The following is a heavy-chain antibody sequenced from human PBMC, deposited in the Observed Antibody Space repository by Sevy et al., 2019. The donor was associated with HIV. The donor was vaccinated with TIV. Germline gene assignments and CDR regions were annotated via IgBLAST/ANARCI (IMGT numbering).Heavy chain of an antibody. CDR1: GITFSSHA. D-gene: IGHD4-17*01. J-gene: IGHJ4*02. Sequence: GGSLRLSCAASGITFSSHAMHWVRQAPGKGLEWVTIISYDGSNKYYADSVKGRFTISRDNSKNTLYLQMNSLRAEDTAVYYCARADYGDYSGEFYYWGQGTLVTVSS. CDR3: ARADYGDYSGEFYY. CDR2: ISYDGSNK. V-gene: IGHV3-30-3*01.